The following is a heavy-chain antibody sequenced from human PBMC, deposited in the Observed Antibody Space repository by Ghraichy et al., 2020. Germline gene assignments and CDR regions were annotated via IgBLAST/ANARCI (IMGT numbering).Heavy chain of an antibody. CDR1: GGSTSSSRHY. Sequence: SETLSLKCTVSGGSTSSSRHYWGWIRQPPGKGLEWIGGIFYSGTTYYNPSLERRVTMSVDEYRDQFSLKLYSVTVADTAVYYCVRHGLVGYSSGFYGPGIIDSWGQGILVPVSS. D-gene: IGHD6-19*01. CDR2: IFYSGTT. J-gene: IGHJ4*02. CDR3: VRHGLVGYSSGFYGPGIIDS. V-gene: IGHV4-39*01.